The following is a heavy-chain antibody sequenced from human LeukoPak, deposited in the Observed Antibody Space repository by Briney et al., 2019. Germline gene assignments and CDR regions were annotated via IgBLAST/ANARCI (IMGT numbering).Heavy chain of an antibody. CDR2: INPDGRAT. J-gene: IGHJ1*01. V-gene: IGHV3-7*01. D-gene: IGHD2-15*01. CDR3: ASSHDSAGND. Sequence: GGSLRLSCAASGFTFSTSWMSWVRQASGKGLEWLANINPDGRATFYVDSVKGRFIISRDNAKNSLFLQMSSLRDDDTALYYCASSHDSAGNDWGQGTVVTVYS. CDR1: GFTFSTSW.